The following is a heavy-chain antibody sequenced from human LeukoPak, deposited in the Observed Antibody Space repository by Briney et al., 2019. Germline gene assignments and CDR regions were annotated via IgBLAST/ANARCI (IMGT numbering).Heavy chain of an antibody. D-gene: IGHD3-16*01. J-gene: IGHJ4*02. CDR2: ISTSGLYI. CDR1: GFTVSSNY. Sequence: GSLRLSCAASGFTVSSNYMSWVRQAPGKGLEWVSSISTSGLYISYADSVRGRFTISRDNAENSLYLQMTSARAEDTAIYYCTRGTYFDQWGQGTLVTVSS. CDR3: TRGTYFDQ. V-gene: IGHV3-21*01.